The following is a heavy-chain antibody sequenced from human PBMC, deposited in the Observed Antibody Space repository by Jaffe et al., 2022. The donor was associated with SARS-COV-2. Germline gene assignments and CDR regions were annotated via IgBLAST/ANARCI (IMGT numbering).Heavy chain of an antibody. J-gene: IGHJ4*02. V-gene: IGHV4-59*01. CDR1: GDSISGYY. Sequence: QVQLQESGPGLVKPSETLSLTCIVSGDSISGYYWSWIRQPPGKGLEWIGHIYNSGNNNYNPSLKSRVSMSVDTSNNQFSLKLSSVTAADTAKYYCARQRAQLVNWDCWGQGILVTVSS. CDR2: IYNSGNN. CDR3: ARQRAQLVNWDC. D-gene: IGHD6-6*01.